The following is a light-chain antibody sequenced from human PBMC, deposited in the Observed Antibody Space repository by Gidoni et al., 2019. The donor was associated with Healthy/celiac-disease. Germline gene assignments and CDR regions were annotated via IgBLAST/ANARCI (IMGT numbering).Light chain of an antibody. Sequence: EIELTQSPGTLSLSPGERATLSCRASQSVSSSYLAWYQQKPGQAPRLLLYGASSRATGIPDRFSGSGSGTDFTLTISRLEPEDFSVYYCQQYGSSPGWTFGQGTKVEIK. V-gene: IGKV3-20*01. CDR3: QQYGSSPGWT. J-gene: IGKJ1*01. CDR2: GAS. CDR1: QSVSSSY.